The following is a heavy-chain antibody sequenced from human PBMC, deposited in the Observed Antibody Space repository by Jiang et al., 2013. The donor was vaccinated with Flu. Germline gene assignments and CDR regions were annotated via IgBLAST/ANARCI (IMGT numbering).Heavy chain of an antibody. Sequence: QTLSLTCAISGDSVSSNSAAWNWIRQSPSRGLEWLGRTYYRSKWYNDYAVSVKSRITINPDTSKNQFSLQLNSVTPEDTAVYYCARGAITLRIIDAFDIWGQGDHGQRLF. V-gene: IGHV6-1*01. CDR1: GDSVSSNSAA. J-gene: IGHJ3*02. CDR2: TYYRSKWYN. D-gene: IGHD3-22*01. CDR3: ARGAITLRIIDAFDI.